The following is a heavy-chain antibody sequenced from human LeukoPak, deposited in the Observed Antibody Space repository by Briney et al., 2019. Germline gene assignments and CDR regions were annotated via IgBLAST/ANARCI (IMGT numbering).Heavy chain of an antibody. CDR3: ARGYGGKTSHDAFDI. V-gene: IGHV3-33*01. CDR2: IWYDGSNK. Sequence: GRSLRLFCAASGFTFSSYGMHWVRQAPGKGLEWVAVIWYDGSNKYYADSVKGRFTISRDNSKNTLYLQMNSLRAEDTAVYYCARGYGGKTSHDAFDIWGQGTMVTVSS. J-gene: IGHJ3*02. D-gene: IGHD4-23*01. CDR1: GFTFSSYG.